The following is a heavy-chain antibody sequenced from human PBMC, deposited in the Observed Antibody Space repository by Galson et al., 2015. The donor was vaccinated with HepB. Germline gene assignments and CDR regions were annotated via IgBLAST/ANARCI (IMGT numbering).Heavy chain of an antibody. CDR2: IIPIFGTA. CDR3: ARERRDYCDSSGYPYFDY. CDR1: GGTFSSYA. V-gene: IGHV1-69*13. Sequence: SVKVSCKASGGTFSSYAISWVRQAPGQGLEWMGGIIPIFGTANYAQKFQGRVTITADESTSTAYMELSSLRSEDTAVYYCARERRDYCDSSGYPYFDYWGQGTLVTVSS. J-gene: IGHJ4*02. D-gene: IGHD3-22*01.